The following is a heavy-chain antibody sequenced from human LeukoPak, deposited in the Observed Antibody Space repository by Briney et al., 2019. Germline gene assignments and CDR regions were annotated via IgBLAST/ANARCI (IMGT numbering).Heavy chain of an antibody. Sequence: GGSLRLSCAASMFTFSSYEMNSVPQAPGKGLEWVSYISSSGSTIYYADSVKGRFTISRDNAKKSLYLQMNILRTEYTCAYYCARGVVQLGGDWFDPWGQGTLVTVSS. V-gene: IGHV3-48*03. CDR3: ARGVVQLGGDWFDP. CDR1: MFTFSSYE. J-gene: IGHJ5*02. D-gene: IGHD5-18*01. CDR2: ISSSGSTI.